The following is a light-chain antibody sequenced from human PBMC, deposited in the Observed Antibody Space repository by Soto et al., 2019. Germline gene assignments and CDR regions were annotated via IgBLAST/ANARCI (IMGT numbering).Light chain of an antibody. J-gene: IGLJ2*01. CDR2: EVT. V-gene: IGLV2-14*01. CDR3: SSYTAASTLDVV. CDR1: SSDGNS. Sequence: QSALTQPASVSGSPGQSITISCTGISSDGNSVSWYQQHPGKAPKLIIYEVTNRPSGVSNRFSGSKSDYTASLTISGLQAEDEADYYCSSYTAASTLDVVFGGGTNVTVL.